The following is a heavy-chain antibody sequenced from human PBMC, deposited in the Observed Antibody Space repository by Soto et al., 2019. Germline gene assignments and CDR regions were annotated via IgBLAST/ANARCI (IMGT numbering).Heavy chain of an antibody. J-gene: IGHJ5*02. D-gene: IGHD6-6*01. V-gene: IGHV4-30-4*01. CDR1: GGSISSGDYY. CDR2: IYHSGST. CDR3: ARERPDGARLDP. Sequence: QVQLQESGPGLVKPSQTLSLTCTVSGGSISSGDYYWSWIRQPPGKGLEWIGYIYHSGSTYYNPSPXSXXTISVNTSKNQFSLTLSSVTAADTAVYYCARERPDGARLDPWGQGTLVTVSS.